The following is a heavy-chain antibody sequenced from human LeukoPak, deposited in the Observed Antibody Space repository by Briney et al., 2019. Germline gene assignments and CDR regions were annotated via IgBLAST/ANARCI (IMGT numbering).Heavy chain of an antibody. Sequence: GGSLRLSCAASGFTFSSYAMSWVRQAPGKGLEWVSAISGSGGSTYYADSVKGRFTISRDNAKNSLYLQMNSLRAEDTAVYYCARAIGYYDFWSGYHDAFDIWGQGTMVTVSS. CDR1: GFTFSSYA. CDR3: ARAIGYYDFWSGYHDAFDI. CDR2: ISGSGGST. V-gene: IGHV3-23*01. D-gene: IGHD3-3*01. J-gene: IGHJ3*02.